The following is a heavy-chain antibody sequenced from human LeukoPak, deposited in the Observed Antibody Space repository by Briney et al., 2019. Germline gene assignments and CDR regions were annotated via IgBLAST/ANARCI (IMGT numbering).Heavy chain of an antibody. CDR1: GYAYSSYY. CDR2: INPSGGST. D-gene: IGHD3-10*01. Sequence: ASVKVSCKASGYAYSSYYMHWVRQAPGQGLEWMALINPSGGSTSYAQKFQGRVTMTRDTSTSTVYMELSSLRSEETAVYYCARDLSITMVRGVTNWFDPWGQGTLVTVSS. J-gene: IGHJ5*02. V-gene: IGHV1-46*01. CDR3: ARDLSITMVRGVTNWFDP.